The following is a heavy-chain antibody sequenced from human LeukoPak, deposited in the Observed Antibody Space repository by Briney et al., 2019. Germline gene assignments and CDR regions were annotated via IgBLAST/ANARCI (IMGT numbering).Heavy chain of an antibody. CDR3: ARDHTSDFWSSYYYYGMDV. V-gene: IGHV3-30-3*01. J-gene: IGHJ6*02. CDR1: GFTFSSYA. Sequence: GGSLRLSCAASGFTFSSYAMHWVRQAPGKGLEWVAVISYDGSNKYYADSVKGRFTISRDNSKNTLYLQMNSLRAEDTDVYYCARDHTSDFWSSYYYYGMDVWGQGTTVTVSS. D-gene: IGHD3-3*01. CDR2: ISYDGSNK.